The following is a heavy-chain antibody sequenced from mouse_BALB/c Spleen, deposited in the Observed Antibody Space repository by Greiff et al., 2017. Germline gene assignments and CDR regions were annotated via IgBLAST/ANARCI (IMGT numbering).Heavy chain of an antibody. Sequence: EVQLVESGGGLVKPGGSLKLSCAASGFAFSSYDMSWVRQTPEKRLEWVAYISSGGGSTYYPDTVKGRFTISRDNAKNTLYLQMSSLKSEDTAMYYCARQRDYGYFDYWGQGTTLTVSS. CDR1: GFAFSSYD. D-gene: IGHD1-1*01. CDR3: ARQRDYGYFDY. V-gene: IGHV5-12-1*01. J-gene: IGHJ2*01. CDR2: ISSGGGST.